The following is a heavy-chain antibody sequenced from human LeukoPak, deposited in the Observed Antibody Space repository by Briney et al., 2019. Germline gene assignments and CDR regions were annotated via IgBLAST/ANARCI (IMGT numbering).Heavy chain of an antibody. CDR2: ISAYNGDT. Sequence: ASAKVSCKASGYTFTSYYMHWVRQAPGQGLEWMGWISAYNGDTNYAQKLQGRVTMTTDTSTSTAYMELRSLRSEDTAVYYCATVYSYDSSAYYRLDYWGQGTLVTVSS. D-gene: IGHD3-22*01. J-gene: IGHJ4*02. V-gene: IGHV1-18*04. CDR1: GYTFTSYY. CDR3: ATVYSYDSSAYYRLDY.